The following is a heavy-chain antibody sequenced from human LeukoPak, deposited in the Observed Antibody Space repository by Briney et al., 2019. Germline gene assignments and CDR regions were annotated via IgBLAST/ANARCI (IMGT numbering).Heavy chain of an antibody. CDR1: GFTFSTYY. CDR2: IDSSGRII. D-gene: IGHD6-13*01. V-gene: IGHV3-48*04. Sequence: GGSLRLSCAASGFTFSTYYMNWVRQAPGKGLEWISYIDSSGRIIHYADSVKGRFTIARDNAKNSVSLEMNSLRVEDTAVYYCARDLGSNWYAGLGYWGQGTLVAVSS. CDR3: ARDLGSNWYAGLGY. J-gene: IGHJ4*02.